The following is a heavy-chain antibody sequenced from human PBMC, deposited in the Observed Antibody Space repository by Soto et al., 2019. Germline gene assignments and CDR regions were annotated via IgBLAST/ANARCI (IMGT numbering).Heavy chain of an antibody. D-gene: IGHD3-22*01. CDR1: GFTVRDYA. CDR2: INTDGGST. V-gene: IGHV3-64*07. Sequence: EVHLVESGGGLVQPGGSLRLSCAASGFTVRDYALHWVRQAPVKGLEYVSSINTDGGSTYYADSVKGRFTISRDNSKNTLHLQMSSLRPEDTAIYYCARDRAGCRGHYCYYGNAFDIWGQGTMVTLSS. J-gene: IGHJ3*02. CDR3: ARDRAGCRGHYCYYGNAFDI.